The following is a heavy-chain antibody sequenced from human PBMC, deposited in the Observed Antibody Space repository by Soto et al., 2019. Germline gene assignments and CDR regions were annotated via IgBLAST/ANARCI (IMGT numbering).Heavy chain of an antibody. V-gene: IGHV3-23*01. D-gene: IGHD3-10*01. J-gene: IGHJ4*02. CDR3: AKGRGGSGSLTPRVDF. CDR1: GFTFNNYA. Sequence: EVQLLESGGGLVQPGGYLRLSCAASGFTFNNYAMTWVRQAPGKGLEWVSAISGGGDTTSYADSVKGRFTVSRDGSNNTLYLQMSSLRAEDTALYYCAKGRGGSGSLTPRVDFWGQGTLVTVSS. CDR2: ISGGGDTT.